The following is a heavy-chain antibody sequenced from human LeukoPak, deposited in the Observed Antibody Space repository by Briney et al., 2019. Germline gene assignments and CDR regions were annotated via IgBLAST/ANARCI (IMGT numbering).Heavy chain of an antibody. J-gene: IGHJ4*02. Sequence: SETLSLTCTVSGGSISSNYWSWIRQPPPRVLEWMGDIYYSGSTNYNPSFKCRVTISVDTSKSQFSLKLSSVTAADTAVYYCARDPSFDYWGQGTLVTVSS. V-gene: IGHV4-59*01. CDR3: ARDPSFDY. CDR1: GGSISSNY. CDR2: IYYSGST.